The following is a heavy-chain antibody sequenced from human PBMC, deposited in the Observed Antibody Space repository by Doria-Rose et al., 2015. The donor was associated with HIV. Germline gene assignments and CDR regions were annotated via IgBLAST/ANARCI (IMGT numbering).Heavy chain of an antibody. J-gene: IGHJ4*02. CDR1: GFTFSSHR. Sequence: VQLVQSGGGLVRPGGSLRLSCATSGFTFSSHRINWVRQAPGKGMEWVSSISSTSAYIYYADSVRDRFTISRDNARNSLYLQRDSLRAEDTAIYYCATGVTLDYWGQGTLVTVSS. V-gene: IGHV3-21*01. D-gene: IGHD3-10*01. CDR3: ATGVTLDY. CDR2: ISSTSAYI.